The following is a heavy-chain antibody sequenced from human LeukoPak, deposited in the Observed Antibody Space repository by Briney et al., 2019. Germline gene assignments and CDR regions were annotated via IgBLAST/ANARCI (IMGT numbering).Heavy chain of an antibody. V-gene: IGHV3-7*01. Sequence: PGGSLRLSCAASGFTFSSYWMSWVRQAPGKGLEWVANIKQDGSEKYYVDSVKGRFTISRDNAKNSLYLQMNSLRAEDTAVYYCARDWGGGRYCSNDYWGQGTLVTVSS. CDR2: IKQDGSEK. CDR1: GFTFSSYW. CDR3: ARDWGGGRYCSNDY. D-gene: IGHD3-16*02. J-gene: IGHJ4*02.